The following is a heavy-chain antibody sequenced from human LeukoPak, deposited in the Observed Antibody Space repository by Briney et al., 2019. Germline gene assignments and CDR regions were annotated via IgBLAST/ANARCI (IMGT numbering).Heavy chain of an antibody. J-gene: IGHJ4*02. D-gene: IGHD5-12*01. CDR3: ARNSGYDSDYFDY. CDR2: IYTSGST. Sequence: SQTLSLTCTVSGSSISSGSYYWSWIRQPAGKGLEWIGRIYTSGSTNYNPSLKSRVTISVDTSKNQFSLKLSSVTAADTAVYYCARNSGYDSDYFDYWGQGTLVTVSS. CDR1: GSSISSGSYY. V-gene: IGHV4-61*02.